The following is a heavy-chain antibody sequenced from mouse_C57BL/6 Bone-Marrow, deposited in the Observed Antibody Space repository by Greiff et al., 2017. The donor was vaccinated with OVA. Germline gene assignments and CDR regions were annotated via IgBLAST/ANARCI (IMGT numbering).Heavy chain of an antibody. J-gene: IGHJ2*01. Sequence: EVQLVESGGGLVKPGGSLKLSCAASGFTFSSYAMSWVRQTPEKRLEWVATISDGGSYTYYPDNVKGRFTISRDNAKNNLYLQMSHLKSEDTAMYDCARALHLGYWGQGTTLTVSS. CDR3: ARALHLGY. CDR2: ISDGGSYT. V-gene: IGHV5-4*01. CDR1: GFTFSSYA.